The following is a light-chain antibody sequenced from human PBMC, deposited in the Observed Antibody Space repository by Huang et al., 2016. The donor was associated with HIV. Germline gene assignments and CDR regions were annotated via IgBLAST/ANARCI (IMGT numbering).Light chain of an antibody. J-gene: IGKJ5*01. CDR2: DAS. Sequence: EIVLTQSPATLSFSAGERATLSCRASQSVSRYLAWYQQKPVQAPRRLIQDASNRATGVPARFTGSGSGTSFTLTISSPEPEDSALYYCQQRNNWPITFGQGTRLEIK. V-gene: IGKV3-11*01. CDR1: QSVSRY. CDR3: QQRNNWPIT.